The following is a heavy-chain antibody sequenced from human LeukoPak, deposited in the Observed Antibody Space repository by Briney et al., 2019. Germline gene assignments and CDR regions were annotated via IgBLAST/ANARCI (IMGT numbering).Heavy chain of an antibody. J-gene: IGHJ6*03. D-gene: IGHD3-10*01. CDR2: ISAYNGNT. CDR1: GYTFTSYD. Sequence: ASVKVSCKASGYTFTSYDINWVRQATGQGLEWMGWISAYNGNTNYAQKLQGRVTMTTDTSTSTAYMELRSLRSDDTAVYYCARVPIGGFGELLLYYYYYYMDVWGKGTTVTISS. V-gene: IGHV1-18*01. CDR3: ARVPIGGFGELLLYYYYYYMDV.